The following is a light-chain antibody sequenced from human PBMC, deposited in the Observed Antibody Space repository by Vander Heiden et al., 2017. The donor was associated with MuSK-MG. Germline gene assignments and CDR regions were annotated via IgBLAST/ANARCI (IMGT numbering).Light chain of an antibody. CDR3: QQLNSYPIT. CDR1: QGISSH. CDR2: AAS. V-gene: IGKV1-9*01. Sequence: DTQLTQSPSFLSASVGDRVTITCRASQGISSHLAWYQQRPGKAPKSLIYAASTLQSGVPSRFSGSGSGTEFSLTISSLQPEDFATYYCQQLNSYPITFGQRTRLEIK. J-gene: IGKJ5*01.